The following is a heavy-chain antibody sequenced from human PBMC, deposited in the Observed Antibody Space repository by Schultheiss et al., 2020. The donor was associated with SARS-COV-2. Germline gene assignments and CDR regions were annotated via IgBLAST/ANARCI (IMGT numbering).Heavy chain of an antibody. Sequence: GESLKISCAASGFTFSSYAMSWVRQAPGKGLEWVSAISGSGGSTYYADSVKGRFTISRDNSKNTLYLQMNSLRAEDTAVYYCARDMARGYWGQGTLVTVSS. J-gene: IGHJ4*02. V-gene: IGHV3-23*01. D-gene: IGHD5-24*01. CDR3: ARDMARGY. CDR2: ISGSGGST. CDR1: GFTFSSYA.